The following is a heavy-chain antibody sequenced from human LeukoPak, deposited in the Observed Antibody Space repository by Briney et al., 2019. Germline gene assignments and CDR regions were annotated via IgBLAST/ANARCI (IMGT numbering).Heavy chain of an antibody. CDR1: GGSISSYY. Sequence: SETLSLTCTVSGGSISSYYWSRIRQPPGKGLEWIGYIYYSGSTNYNPSLKSRVTISVDTSKNQFSLKLSSVTAADTAVYYCARGPYYYGSGSYWDYYGMDVWGQGTTVTVSS. D-gene: IGHD3-10*01. J-gene: IGHJ6*02. V-gene: IGHV4-59*01. CDR2: IYYSGST. CDR3: ARGPYYYGSGSYWDYYGMDV.